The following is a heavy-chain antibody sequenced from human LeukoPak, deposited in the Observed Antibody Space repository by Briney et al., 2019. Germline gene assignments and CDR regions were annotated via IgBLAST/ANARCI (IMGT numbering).Heavy chain of an antibody. CDR3: ARAGEEQLVPGAFCY. Sequence: PSETLSLPCTVSGGPISSSSYYGRWVRQPPGEGLERIGGINYSGSTYYNPSLKSRVTISVDTSKNQFSLKLSSVTAADTAVYYCARAGEEQLVPGAFCYWGQGTQVTVSS. V-gene: IGHV4-39*07. CDR2: INYSGST. J-gene: IGHJ4*02. D-gene: IGHD6-6*01. CDR1: GGPISSSSYY.